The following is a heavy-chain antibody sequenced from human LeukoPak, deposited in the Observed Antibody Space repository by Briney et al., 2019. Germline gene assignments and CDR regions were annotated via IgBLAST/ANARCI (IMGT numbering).Heavy chain of an antibody. J-gene: IGHJ4*02. D-gene: IGHD3-10*01. CDR2: IKSKTDGGTT. CDR3: TTSLWFGELPGY. V-gene: IGHV3-15*01. CDR1: GFTFSNAW. Sequence: GGPLRLSCAASGFTFSNAWMSWVRQAPGKGLEWVGRIKSKTDGGTTDYAAPVKGRFTISRDDSKNTLYLQMNSLKTEDTAVYYCTTSLWFGELPGYWGQGTLVTVSS.